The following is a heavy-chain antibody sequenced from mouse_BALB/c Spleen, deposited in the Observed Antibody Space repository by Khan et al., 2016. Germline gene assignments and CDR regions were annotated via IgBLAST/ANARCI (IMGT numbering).Heavy chain of an antibody. D-gene: IGHD2-4*01. Sequence: EVQLLETGGGLVQPGGSRGLSCEGSGFTFSGFWMSWVRQTPGKTLEWIGDINSDGSAINYAPSIKDRFTIFRDTDKSTLYLQMSNVRSEDTATYFCMRYDDYYWYFDVWGAGTTVTVSS. J-gene: IGHJ1*01. CDR2: INSDGSAI. CDR3: MRYDDYYWYFDV. CDR1: GFTFSGFW. V-gene: IGHV11-2*02.